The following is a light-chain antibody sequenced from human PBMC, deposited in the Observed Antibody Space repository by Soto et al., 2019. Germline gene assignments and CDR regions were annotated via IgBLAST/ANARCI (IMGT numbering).Light chain of an antibody. Sequence: SYELTQPPSVSVAPGQTASIACGGNNIGSKSVHWYQQKQGQAPVLVVYDENVRPSGIPERFSGSDSGHTATLTISRVEPGDEADYYCQVWDSSSDHVIFGGGTKLTVL. V-gene: IGLV3-21*02. CDR2: DEN. CDR3: QVWDSSSDHVI. J-gene: IGLJ2*01. CDR1: NIGSKS.